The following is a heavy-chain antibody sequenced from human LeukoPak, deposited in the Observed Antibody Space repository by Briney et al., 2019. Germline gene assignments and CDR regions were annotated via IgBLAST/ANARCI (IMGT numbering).Heavy chain of an antibody. D-gene: IGHD6-13*01. CDR3: AIIGAAAADFDY. V-gene: IGHV3-30*02. CDR2: IRYDGSNK. CDR1: GYTLTELS. Sequence: SCKVSGYTLTELSMHWVRQAPGKGLEWVAFIRYDGSNKYYADSVKGRFTISRDNSKNTLYLQMNSLRAEDTAVYYRAIIGAAAADFDYWGQGTLVTVSS. J-gene: IGHJ4*02.